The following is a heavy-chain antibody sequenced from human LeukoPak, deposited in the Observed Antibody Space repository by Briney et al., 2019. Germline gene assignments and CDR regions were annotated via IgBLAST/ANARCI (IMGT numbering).Heavy chain of an antibody. V-gene: IGHV3-33*01. J-gene: IGHJ3*01. CDR3: ARWGIVGHDAFDL. D-gene: IGHD3-22*01. Sequence: PGGSLRLSCAASGFIFSKYGMHWVRQAPGRGLEWLALIRHDGNEEWYVDSVRGRFTTSRDNSKNTVFLQMNSLRVDDTAVYYCARWGIVGHDAFDLWGQGTMVTVSS. CDR2: IRHDGNEE. CDR1: GFIFSKYG.